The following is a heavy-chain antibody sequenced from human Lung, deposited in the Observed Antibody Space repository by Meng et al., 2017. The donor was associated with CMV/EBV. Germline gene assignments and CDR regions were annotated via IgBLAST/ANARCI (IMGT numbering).Heavy chain of an antibody. V-gene: IGHV4-59*01. J-gene: IGHJ4*02. D-gene: IGHD2-15*01. Sequence: LXCTVSGGSISSYYWSWIRQPPGKGLEWIGYIYYSGSTNYNPSLKSRVTISVDTSKNQFFLKLSSVTAADTAVYYCARAPRYCSGGSCYSEWSLDYXGQGTLATVSS. CDR2: IYYSGST. CDR3: ARAPRYCSGGSCYSEWSLDY. CDR1: GGSISSYY.